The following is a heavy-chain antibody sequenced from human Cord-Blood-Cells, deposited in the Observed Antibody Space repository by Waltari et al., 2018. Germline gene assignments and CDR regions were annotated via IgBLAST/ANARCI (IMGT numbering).Heavy chain of an antibody. Sequence: QVHLQQWGAGLLKPSETLSLTCAVYGGSFSGYYWSWIRQPPGKGLEWIGEINHSGSTNYNPALKTRVTISVDTSKNQFSLKLSSVTSADTAVYYCARPMYYDFWSGYFAFDIWGQGTMVTVSS. CDR2: INHSGST. CDR3: ARPMYYDFWSGYFAFDI. V-gene: IGHV4-34*01. CDR1: GGSFSGYY. D-gene: IGHD3-3*01. J-gene: IGHJ3*02.